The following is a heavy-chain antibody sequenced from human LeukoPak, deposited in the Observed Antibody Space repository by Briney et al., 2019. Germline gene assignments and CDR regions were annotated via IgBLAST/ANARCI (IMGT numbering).Heavy chain of an antibody. D-gene: IGHD6-6*01. Sequence: GGSLRLSCAASGFTFSSYVMSWVRQIPGKGLEWVSTIYVSGDNTYYADSVKGRFTISRDNSKNTLHLQMSSLRVEDTAVYYCAKTPRARYFDYWGQGTLVAVSS. CDR1: GFTFSSYV. V-gene: IGHV3-23*01. CDR3: AKTPRARYFDY. J-gene: IGHJ4*02. CDR2: IYVSGDNT.